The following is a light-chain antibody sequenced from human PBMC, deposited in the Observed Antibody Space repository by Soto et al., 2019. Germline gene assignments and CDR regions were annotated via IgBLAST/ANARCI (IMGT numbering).Light chain of an antibody. J-gene: IGKJ1*01. Sequence: IVMTQSPATLSVSPWERATLSCRASQSVSSYYLAWYQQKPGQAPRLLIYGATGRATGIPDRFSGSGSGTDFTLTIGRLESEDFAVYYCQQYGTSPWTFGQGTKVDIK. CDR1: QSVSSYY. CDR2: GAT. V-gene: IGKV3-20*01. CDR3: QQYGTSPWT.